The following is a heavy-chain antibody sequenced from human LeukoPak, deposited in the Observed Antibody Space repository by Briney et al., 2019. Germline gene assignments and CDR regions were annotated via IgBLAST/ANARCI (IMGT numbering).Heavy chain of an antibody. CDR1: GGSFSGYY. Sequence: SETLSLTCAVYGGSFSGYYWSWIRQPPGKGLEWIGEINHSGSTNYNPSLKSRVTISVDTSKNQFSLKLSSVTAADTAVYYCASSGSYIPRGAVYYFDYWGQGTLVTVSS. V-gene: IGHV4-34*01. CDR3: ASSGSYIPRGAVYYFDY. D-gene: IGHD3-10*01. CDR2: INHSGST. J-gene: IGHJ4*02.